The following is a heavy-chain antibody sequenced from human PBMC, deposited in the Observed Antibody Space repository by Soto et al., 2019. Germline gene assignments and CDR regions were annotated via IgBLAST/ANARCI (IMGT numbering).Heavy chain of an antibody. V-gene: IGHV3-30*18. Sequence: QVQLVESGGGVVQPGRSLSLSCAASGFTFSHYAMHWVRQAPGKGLEWVALMSYDGSNEYYADSVKGRFSISRYNSKNTLYLQMNSLRSADTAVYYCAKDGSNNFDYWGQGTMVTVSS. CDR1: GFTFSHYA. D-gene: IGHD1-26*01. CDR2: MSYDGSNE. J-gene: IGHJ4*02. CDR3: AKDGSNNFDY.